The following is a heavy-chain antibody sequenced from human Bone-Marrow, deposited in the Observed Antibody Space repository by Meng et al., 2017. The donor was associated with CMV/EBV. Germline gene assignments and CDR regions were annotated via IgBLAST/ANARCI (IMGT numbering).Heavy chain of an antibody. CDR1: GYTFTSYG. CDR2: INPNSGGT. Sequence: VSVKVSCKASGYTFTSYGISWVRQAPGQGLEWMGWINPNSGGTNYAQKFQGRVTMTRDTSISTAYMELSRLRSDDTAVYYCARDTQGGWFDPWGQGTLVTVSS. D-gene: IGHD3-16*01. CDR3: ARDTQGGWFDP. V-gene: IGHV1-2*02. J-gene: IGHJ5*02.